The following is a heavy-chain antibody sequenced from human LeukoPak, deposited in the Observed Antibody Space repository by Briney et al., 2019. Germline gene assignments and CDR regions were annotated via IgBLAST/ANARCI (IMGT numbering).Heavy chain of an antibody. V-gene: IGHV4-59*08. CDR1: GVSINSHC. CDR3: ARLGIVRQQDFYYYGMDV. CDR2: VYYSGST. J-gene: IGHJ6*02. D-gene: IGHD2-8*01. Sequence: SETLSLTCTVSGVSINSHCWSWIRQPPGKGLEWIGYVYYSGSTNYNPSLKGRVTISVDTSKSQFSLKLSSVTAADTAVYYCARLGIVRQQDFYYYGMDVWGQGTTVTVSS.